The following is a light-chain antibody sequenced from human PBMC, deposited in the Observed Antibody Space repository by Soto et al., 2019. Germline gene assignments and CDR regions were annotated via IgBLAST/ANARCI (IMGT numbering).Light chain of an antibody. Sequence: QSALTQPPSVSAAPGQKVTISCSGSSYNIGNNYVSWYQQLPGTAPKLLIYDNNKRPSGIPDRFSGSKSGTSGTLDITGLQTGDEADYYCATWDGSLPAEVFGGGTKLTVL. V-gene: IGLV1-51*01. CDR3: ATWDGSLPAEV. J-gene: IGLJ2*01. CDR2: DNN. CDR1: SYNIGNNY.